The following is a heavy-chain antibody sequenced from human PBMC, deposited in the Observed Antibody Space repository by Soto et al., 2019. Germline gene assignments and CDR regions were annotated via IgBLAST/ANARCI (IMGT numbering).Heavy chain of an antibody. CDR3: AKAGGAAGTVDYFDY. CDR1: GFTFNNYA. CDR2: ISGSAGST. Sequence: ESGGGLVQPGGSLRLSCAASGFTFNNYAINWVRQSPGKGLEWVSVISGSAGSTYYADSVKGRFTITRDNSKNTLYLHMSSLRVEDTAVYYCAKAGGAAGTVDYFDYWGQGTLVTVSS. V-gene: IGHV3-23*01. J-gene: IGHJ4*02. D-gene: IGHD6-13*01.